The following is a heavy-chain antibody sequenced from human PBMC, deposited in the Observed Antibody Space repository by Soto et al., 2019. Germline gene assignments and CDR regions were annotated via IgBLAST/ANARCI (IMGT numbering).Heavy chain of an antibody. CDR1: SVSLSGYY. D-gene: IGHD4-17*01. CDR2: IYYSGST. CDR3: ATPAVTNYYYGMDV. V-gene: IGHV4-31*11. Sequence: TRSHTSAVYSVSLSGYYWRWLRPDPGKGLEWIGYIYYSGSTYYNPSLKSRVTISVYTSKNQFSLKLSSVTAADTAVYYCATPAVTNYYYGMDVWGQGHKVT. J-gene: IGHJ6*02.